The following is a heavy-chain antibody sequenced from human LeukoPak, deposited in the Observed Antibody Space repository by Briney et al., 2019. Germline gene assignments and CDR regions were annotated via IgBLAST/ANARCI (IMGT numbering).Heavy chain of an antibody. CDR2: MDAKSGKT. CDR1: GYTFTNHD. CDR3: ARLFYYSSGYHALDI. D-gene: IGHD3-10*01. Sequence: ASLKDSCKTCGYTFTNHDINWVRQAPGRGLEWMGGMDAKSGKTAYSQKFLGRVTITRNTSISTAYIEVSSLRSEDTAVYYCARLFYYSSGYHALDIWGQGTKVTVSS. V-gene: IGHV1-8*01. J-gene: IGHJ3*02.